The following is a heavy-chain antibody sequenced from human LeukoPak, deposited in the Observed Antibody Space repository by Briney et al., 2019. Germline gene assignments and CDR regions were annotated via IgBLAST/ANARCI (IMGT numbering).Heavy chain of an antibody. CDR3: ASQRGRGYSSTSY. Sequence: PGGSLRLSCAASGFTFSDYYMSWIRQPPGKGLEWIGEINHSGSTNYNPSLKSRVTISVDTSKNQFCLKMSSVTAADTAVYYRASQRGRGYSSTSYWGQGTLVTVSS. CDR1: GFTFSDYY. V-gene: IGHV4-34*01. CDR2: INHSGST. J-gene: IGHJ4*02. D-gene: IGHD5-12*01.